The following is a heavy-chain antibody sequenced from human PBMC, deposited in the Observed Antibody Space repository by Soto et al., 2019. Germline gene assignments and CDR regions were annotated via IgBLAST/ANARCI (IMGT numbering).Heavy chain of an antibody. D-gene: IGHD6-6*01. J-gene: IGHJ6*02. CDR3: ARRSSSSRSFDYYYGMDV. CDR1: GYSFTSYW. Sequence: KVSCKGSGYSFTSYWISWVRQMPGKGLEWMGRIDPSDSYTNYSPSFQGHVTISADKSISTAYLQWSSLKASDTAMYYCARRSSSSRSFDYYYGMDVWGQGTTVTVSS. V-gene: IGHV5-10-1*01. CDR2: IDPSDSYT.